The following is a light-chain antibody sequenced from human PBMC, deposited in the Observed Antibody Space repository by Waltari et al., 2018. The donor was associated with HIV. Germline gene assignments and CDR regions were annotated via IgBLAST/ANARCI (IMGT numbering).Light chain of an antibody. J-gene: IGLJ1*01. CDR3: QAWDSGTGV. CDR2: QDD. CDR1: KLDDKY. Sequence: SYVLTQPPSVSASPRQAATTTCSRVKLDDKYVCWYQQKPGRSPVLFIYQDDKRLSGIPDRFSGSNSGNTATLTISGTQTMDEADYYCQAWDSGTGVFGTGTTVTVL. V-gene: IGLV3-1*01.